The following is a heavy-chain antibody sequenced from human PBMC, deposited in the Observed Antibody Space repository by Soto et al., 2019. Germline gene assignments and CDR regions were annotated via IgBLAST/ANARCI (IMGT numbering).Heavy chain of an antibody. Sequence: QVQLVQSGAEVKKPGSSVKASCKASGGTFSSYTISWVRQAPGQGLEWMGRIIPLLGIANYAEKFQGRITITEDKSTSTAYMELSSLRSEDAAVYYCATTEDYGDYWFDPWGQGTLVTVSS. CDR1: GGTFSSYT. CDR3: ATTEDYGDYWFDP. D-gene: IGHD4-17*01. J-gene: IGHJ5*02. V-gene: IGHV1-69*02. CDR2: IIPLLGIA.